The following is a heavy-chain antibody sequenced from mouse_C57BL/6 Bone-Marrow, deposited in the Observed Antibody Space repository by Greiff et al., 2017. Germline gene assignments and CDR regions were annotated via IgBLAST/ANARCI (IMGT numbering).Heavy chain of an antibody. CDR2: IDPEDGAT. CDR1: GFNIKDYY. D-gene: IGHD1-1*01. Sequence: VQLQQSGAELVRPGASVKLSCTASGFNIKDYYMHWVQQRPEQGLEWIGRIDPEDGATEYAPKFQGKVTMTADTSSNTAYLQLSSLTSEDTAVYYCTTWVDFDYWGQGTTLTVSS. J-gene: IGHJ2*01. CDR3: TTWVDFDY. V-gene: IGHV14-1*01.